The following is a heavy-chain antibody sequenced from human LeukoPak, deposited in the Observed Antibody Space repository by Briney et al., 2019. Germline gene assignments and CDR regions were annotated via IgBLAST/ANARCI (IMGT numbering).Heavy chain of an antibody. CDR1: GFTFSNAW. V-gene: IGHV3-15*01. CDR2: IKSKPAGETT. CDR3: TTCGGDCFFNY. D-gene: IGHD2-21*02. J-gene: IGHJ4*02. Sequence: PGGPLRLSCAASGFTFSNAWMNWVRQAPGKGLEWVARIKSKPAGETTTYAAPVKGRFTISRDDSTNTLYLQMNSLKTEDTAVYYCTTCGGDCFFNYWGQGTLVTVSS.